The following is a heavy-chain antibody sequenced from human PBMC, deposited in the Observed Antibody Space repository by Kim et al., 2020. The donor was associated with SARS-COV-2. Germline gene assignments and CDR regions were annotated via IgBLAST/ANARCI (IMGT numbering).Heavy chain of an antibody. CDR3: ARDGPPVGMDV. J-gene: IGHJ6*04. V-gene: IGHV3-33*01. CDR2: IWYDGSNQ. Sequence: GGSLRLSCAASGFTFSSYGMHWVRQAPGKGLEWVAFIWYDGSNQYYANSVKGRFTISRDNSKNTLYLQMNSLRAEDTAVYYCARDGPPVGMDVWVKGTTV. CDR1: GFTFSSYG.